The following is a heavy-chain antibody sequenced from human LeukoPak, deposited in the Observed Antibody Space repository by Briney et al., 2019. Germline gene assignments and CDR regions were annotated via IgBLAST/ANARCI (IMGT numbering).Heavy chain of an antibody. D-gene: IGHD5-24*01. CDR1: GGSISSGSYY. V-gene: IGHV4-61*02. Sequence: SQTLSLTCTVSGGSISSGSYYWSWIRQPAGKGLEWIGRIYTSGSTNYNPSLKSRVTISVDTSKNQFSLKLSSVTAADTAVYCCATGRDGYNRDAFHIWGQGTMVTVSS. CDR3: ATGRDGYNRDAFHI. J-gene: IGHJ3*02. CDR2: IYTSGST.